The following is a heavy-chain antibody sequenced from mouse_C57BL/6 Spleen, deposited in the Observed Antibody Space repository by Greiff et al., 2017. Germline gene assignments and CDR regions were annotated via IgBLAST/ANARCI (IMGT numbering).Heavy chain of an antibody. CDR2: INPGSGGT. CDR1: GYAFTNYL. CDR3: ASYYYGSPTGCAY. J-gene: IGHJ3*01. V-gene: IGHV1-54*01. D-gene: IGHD1-1*01. Sequence: QVQLQQSGAELVRPGTSVKVSCKASGYAFTNYLIEWVKQRPGQGLEWIGVINPGSGGTNYNEKFKGKATLTADKSSSTAYMQLSSLTSEDSAVYFCASYYYGSPTGCAYWGQGTLVTVSA.